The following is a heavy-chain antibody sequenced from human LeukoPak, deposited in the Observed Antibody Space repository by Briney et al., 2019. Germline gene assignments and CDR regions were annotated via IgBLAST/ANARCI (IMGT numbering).Heavy chain of an antibody. V-gene: IGHV5-51*01. CDR2: IYSGDSDA. CDR1: GYSFTSYC. J-gene: IGHJ4*02. Sequence: ESLQISSKGSGYSFTSYCIVCVRQMPGKGRGWMGIIYSGDSDARYSPSFQGQVTISSDKSIGTAYLQWGSLKASDTAMYYCARVASVGWYGDYWGQGTLVTVYS. CDR3: ARVASVGWYGDY. D-gene: IGHD6-19*01.